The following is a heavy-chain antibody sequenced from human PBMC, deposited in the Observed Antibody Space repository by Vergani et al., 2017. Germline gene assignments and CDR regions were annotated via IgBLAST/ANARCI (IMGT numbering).Heavy chain of an antibody. CDR1: GFTFSHYS. V-gene: IGHV3-21*02. CDR3: AKDLSVVEAADDF. Sequence: EVQLVESGGSLVHPGGSLRLSCVASGFTFSHYSMNWVRQAPGKGLEWVSSISGNNDDVYYADSVKGRFTISRDNSKNTVYLQMDDLRAEDTAVYYCAKDLSVVEAADDFRGQGTLVTVSS. CDR2: ISGNNDDV. J-gene: IGHJ4*02. D-gene: IGHD6-13*01.